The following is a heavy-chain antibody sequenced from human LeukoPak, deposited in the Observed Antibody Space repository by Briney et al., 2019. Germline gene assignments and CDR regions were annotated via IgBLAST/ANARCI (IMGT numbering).Heavy chain of an antibody. D-gene: IGHD6-13*01. V-gene: IGHV3-30*02. CDR1: GFSFSSYG. J-gene: IGHJ4*02. Sequence: GGSLRLSCAGSGFSFSSYGMHWVRQAPGKGLEWMAFIRSDGSNKYYADSVKGRFTISRDNSKNTLYLQMNSLRAEDTAVYYCAKDNKWLSSWYAYYFDYWGQGTLVTVSS. CDR2: IRSDGSNK. CDR3: AKDNKWLSSWYAYYFDY.